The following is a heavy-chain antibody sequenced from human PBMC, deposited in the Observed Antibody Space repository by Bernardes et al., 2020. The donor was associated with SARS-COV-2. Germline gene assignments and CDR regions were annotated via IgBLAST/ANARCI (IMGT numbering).Heavy chain of an antibody. J-gene: IGHJ6*02. Sequence: GGSLRLSCAASGFTFSSYGMHWVRQAPGKGLEWVAGISYDGSNKYYVDSVKGRFTISRDNSKNTLNLQMNSLRAEDTAVYYCAKDLGDGMDVWGQGTTVTVSS. CDR1: GFTFSSYG. D-gene: IGHD2-15*01. V-gene: IGHV3-30*18. CDR3: AKDLGDGMDV. CDR2: ISYDGSNK.